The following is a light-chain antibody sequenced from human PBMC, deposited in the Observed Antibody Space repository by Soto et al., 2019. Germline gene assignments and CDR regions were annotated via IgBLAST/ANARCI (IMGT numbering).Light chain of an antibody. CDR1: SSDVGGYNF. CDR3: CSYAGTYPLWV. CDR2: DVS. J-gene: IGLJ3*02. Sequence: QSALTQPRSVSGSPGQSVTISCTGTSSDVGGYNFVSWYQQCPGKAPKLIIYDVSKRPSGVPDRFSGSKSGNTASLTISGLQAEDEADYYCCSYAGTYPLWVFGGGTKVTVL. V-gene: IGLV2-11*01.